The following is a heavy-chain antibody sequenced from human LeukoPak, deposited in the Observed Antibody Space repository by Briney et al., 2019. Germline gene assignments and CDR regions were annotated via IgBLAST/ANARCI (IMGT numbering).Heavy chain of an antibody. D-gene: IGHD4-11*01. CDR1: GFTFNSYS. Sequence: GGSLRLSCAASGFTFNSYSMNWVRQAPGKGLEWVSSISGSNSYIYYADSMKGRFTISRDNAKNSLYLQMNSLRAEDTAVYYCARMHDSKLAFDYWGQGTLVTVSS. CDR2: ISGSNSYI. J-gene: IGHJ4*02. V-gene: IGHV3-21*01. CDR3: ARMHDSKLAFDY.